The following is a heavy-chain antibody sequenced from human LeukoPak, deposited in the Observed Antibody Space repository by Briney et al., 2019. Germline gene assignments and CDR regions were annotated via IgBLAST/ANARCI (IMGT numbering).Heavy chain of an antibody. V-gene: IGHV3-30*18. D-gene: IGHD6-19*01. Sequence: PGGSLRLSCAASGFTFSSYGMHWVRQAPGKGLEWVAVISYDGSNKYYAGSVKGRFTISRDNSKNTLYLQMNSLRAEDTAVYYCAKVGQQWLVRVYFDYWGQGTLVTVSS. J-gene: IGHJ4*02. CDR1: GFTFSSYG. CDR2: ISYDGSNK. CDR3: AKVGQQWLVRVYFDY.